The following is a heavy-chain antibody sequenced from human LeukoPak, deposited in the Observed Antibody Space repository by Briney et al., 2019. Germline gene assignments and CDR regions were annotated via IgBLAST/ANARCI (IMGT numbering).Heavy chain of an antibody. D-gene: IGHD5/OR15-5a*01. J-gene: IGHJ6*02. Sequence: ASVKVSCKASGYTFTGYYMHWVRQAPGQGLEWMGRINPNSGGTNYAQKFQGRVTMTRDTSTSTVYMELSSLRSEDTAVYYCARDQSTLRYYYGMDVWGQGTTATVSS. CDR2: INPNSGGT. CDR3: ARDQSTLRYYYGMDV. V-gene: IGHV1-2*06. CDR1: GYTFTGYY.